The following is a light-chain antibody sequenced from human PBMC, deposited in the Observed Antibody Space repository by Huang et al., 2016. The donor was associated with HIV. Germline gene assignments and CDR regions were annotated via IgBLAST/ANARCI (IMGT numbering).Light chain of an antibody. CDR3: QQRISWPPSYT. CDR1: QSVSSY. J-gene: IGKJ2*01. V-gene: IGKV3-11*01. Sequence: EIVLTQSLATLSLSPGDRATLSCRASQSVSSYFAWYQQKPGQAPRLLIYATSHRPTGFPARFSGSGSGTDFTLTISSLEPEDFANYYCQQRISWPPSYTFGQGTKVEI. CDR2: ATS.